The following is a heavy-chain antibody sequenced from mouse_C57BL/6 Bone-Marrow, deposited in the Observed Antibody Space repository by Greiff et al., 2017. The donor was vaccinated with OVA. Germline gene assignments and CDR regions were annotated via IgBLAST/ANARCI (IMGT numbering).Heavy chain of an antibody. Sequence: QVQLKQPGAELVKPGASVKLSCKASGYTFTSYWMHWVKQRPGQGLEWIGMIHPNSGSTNYNEKFKSKATLTVDKSSSTAYMQLSSLTSEDSAVYYCARGITTVVATGYFDVWGTGTTVTVSS. CDR3: ARGITTVVATGYFDV. D-gene: IGHD1-1*01. V-gene: IGHV1-64*01. CDR1: GYTFTSYW. J-gene: IGHJ1*03. CDR2: IHPNSGST.